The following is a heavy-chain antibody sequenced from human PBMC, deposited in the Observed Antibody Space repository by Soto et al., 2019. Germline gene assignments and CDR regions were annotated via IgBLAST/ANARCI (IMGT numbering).Heavy chain of an antibody. CDR3: ARNKRGLGYTMDV. CDR1: GCTFSSYP. D-gene: IGHD6-13*01. CDR2: ISYDGSNK. Sequence: LRHACAASGCTFSSYPMHWVRQAPGKGLERVAVISYDGSNKYYADSVKGRFTISRDNSKNTLYLQMNSLRAEDTAVYYCARNKRGLGYTMDVWGPGTSVTVSS. V-gene: IGHV3-30-3*01. J-gene: IGHJ6*02.